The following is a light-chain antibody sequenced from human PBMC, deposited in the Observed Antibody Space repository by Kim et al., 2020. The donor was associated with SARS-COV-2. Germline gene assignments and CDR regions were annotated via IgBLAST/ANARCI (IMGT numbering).Light chain of an antibody. V-gene: IGLV3-1*01. J-gene: IGLJ2*01. CDR1: KLGDKY. CDR3: QAWDSSTVV. CDR2: QDT. Sequence: SYELTQPPSVSVSPGQTASITCSGVKLGDKYACWYQHKPGQSPVLVIYQDTKRPSGIPERFSGSNSGNTATLTISGTQAMDEADYYCQAWDSSTVVFGGG.